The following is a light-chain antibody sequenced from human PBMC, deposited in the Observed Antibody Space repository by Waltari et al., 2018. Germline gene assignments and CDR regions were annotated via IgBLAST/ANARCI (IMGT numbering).Light chain of an antibody. V-gene: IGKV1D-13*01. CDR2: AAS. CDR1: QGVSTS. CDR3: LQYNKIPYS. Sequence: IQMTQSPSSLSASAGDRVTITCRASQGVSTSLNWYQQKPGKTPRRLIYAASSLESGVPSRFSGSESGSDFTLTISSLQPEDFATYYCLQYNKIPYSFGQGTKVEIK. J-gene: IGKJ2*03.